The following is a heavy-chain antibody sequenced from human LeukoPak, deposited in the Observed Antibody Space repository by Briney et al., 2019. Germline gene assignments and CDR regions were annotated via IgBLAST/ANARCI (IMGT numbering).Heavy chain of an antibody. V-gene: IGHV3-21*01. CDR2: ITRSSNYK. Sequence: GGSLRLSCAASGFTFSSYTMNWVRQAPGKGLEWVSSITRSSNYKYYADSVKGRFTISRDNAKNSLYLQMSGLRAEDTAAYYCARALYDSSGYYSHFDYWGQGTLVTVSS. CDR3: ARALYDSSGYYSHFDY. CDR1: GFTFSSYT. D-gene: IGHD3-22*01. J-gene: IGHJ4*02.